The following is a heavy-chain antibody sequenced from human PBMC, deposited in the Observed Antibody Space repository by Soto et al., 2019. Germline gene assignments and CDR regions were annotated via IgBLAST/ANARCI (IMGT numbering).Heavy chain of an antibody. CDR1: GGTFSSYA. J-gene: IGHJ6*02. D-gene: IGHD2-2*01. Sequence: QVQLVQSGAEVKKPGSSVKVSCKASGGTFSSYAISWVRQAPGQGLEWMGGIIPISGTANYAQKFQGRVTITADDSPSTAYMELSSLRSEATAVYYCARSQGSSTSLEIYYYYYYGMDVWGPGTTVTVSS. V-gene: IGHV1-69*01. CDR3: ARSQGSSTSLEIYYYYYYGMDV. CDR2: IIPISGTA.